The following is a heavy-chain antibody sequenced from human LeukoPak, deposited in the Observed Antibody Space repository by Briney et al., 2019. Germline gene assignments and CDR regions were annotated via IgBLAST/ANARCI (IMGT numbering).Heavy chain of an antibody. CDR3: ARDPSGSYGEGRHY. D-gene: IGHD1-26*01. Sequence: GGSLRLSCAASGFTFSSYAMHWVRQAPGKGLEWVAVISYDGSNKYYADSVKGRFTISRDNSKNTLYLQMNSLRAEDTAVYYCARDPSGSYGEGRHYWGQGTLVTVSS. J-gene: IGHJ4*02. V-gene: IGHV3-30-3*01. CDR1: GFTFSSYA. CDR2: ISYDGSNK.